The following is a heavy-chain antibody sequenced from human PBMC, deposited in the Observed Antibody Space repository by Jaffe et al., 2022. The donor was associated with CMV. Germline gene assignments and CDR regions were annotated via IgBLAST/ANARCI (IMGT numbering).Heavy chain of an antibody. Sequence: QVQLVQSGAEVKKPGASVKVSCKASGYTFTSYAMHWVRQAPGQRLEWMGWINAGNGNTKYSQKFQGRVTITRDTSASTAYMELSSLRSEDTAVYYCARDRYDFWSGYYGPLDYWGQGTLVTVSS. J-gene: IGHJ4*02. V-gene: IGHV1-3*01. CDR2: INAGNGNT. CDR1: GYTFTSYA. D-gene: IGHD3-3*01. CDR3: ARDRYDFWSGYYGPLDY.